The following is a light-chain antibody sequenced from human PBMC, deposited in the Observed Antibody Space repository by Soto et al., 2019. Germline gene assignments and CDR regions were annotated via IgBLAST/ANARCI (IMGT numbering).Light chain of an antibody. J-gene: IGLJ3*02. CDR2: EVS. V-gene: IGLV2-14*01. CDR3: SSYTSSSTLV. Sequence: QSALTQPASLSGSPGQSITISCTGTSRDVGGYNYVSWYQQHPGKAPKLMIYEVSNRPSGVSNRFSGSKSGNTASLTISGLQAEDEADYYCSSYTSSSTLVFGGGTKLTVL. CDR1: SRDVGGYNY.